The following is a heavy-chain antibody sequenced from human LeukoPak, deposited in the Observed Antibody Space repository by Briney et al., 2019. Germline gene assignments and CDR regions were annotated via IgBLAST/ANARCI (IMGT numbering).Heavy chain of an antibody. V-gene: IGHV4-4*07. D-gene: IGHD2-15*01. J-gene: IGHJ5*02. CDR2: IYNSGS. Sequence: SETLSLTCSVSGASITTFYWSWIRQPAGKGLEWVGRIYNSGSSYNPSLKGRVTMSADKSKNQFFLTLTSVTAADTALYYCAREDCPGGSCHLGFDPWGQGTLVTVSS. CDR1: GASITTFY. CDR3: AREDCPGGSCHLGFDP.